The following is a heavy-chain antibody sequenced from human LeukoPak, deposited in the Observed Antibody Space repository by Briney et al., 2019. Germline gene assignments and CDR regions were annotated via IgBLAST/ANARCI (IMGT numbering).Heavy chain of an antibody. J-gene: IGHJ4*02. CDR1: GGSISSYY. V-gene: IGHV4-59*01. CDR2: IYYSGST. Sequence: PSETLSLTCTVSGGSISSYYWSWIRQPPGKGLEWIGYIYYSGSTNYNPSLKSRVTISVDTSKNQFSLKLSSVTAADTAVYYCARGEYSGSGSYYNGVDYWGQGTLVTVSS. CDR3: ARGEYSGSGSYYNGVDY. D-gene: IGHD3-10*01.